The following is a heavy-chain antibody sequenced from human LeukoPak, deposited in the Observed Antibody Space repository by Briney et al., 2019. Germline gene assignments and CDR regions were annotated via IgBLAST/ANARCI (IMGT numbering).Heavy chain of an antibody. Sequence: GGSLRLSCAASGFTFSSYWMHWVRQAPVKGLVWVSRINSDGSSTNYADSVKGRFTISRDNAKNTLYLQMNSLRAEDTAVYYCARGAGDQSDYYYGMDVWGQGTTVTVSS. CDR2: INSDGSST. J-gene: IGHJ6*02. D-gene: IGHD3-16*01. V-gene: IGHV3-74*01. CDR3: ARGAGDQSDYYYGMDV. CDR1: GFTFSSYW.